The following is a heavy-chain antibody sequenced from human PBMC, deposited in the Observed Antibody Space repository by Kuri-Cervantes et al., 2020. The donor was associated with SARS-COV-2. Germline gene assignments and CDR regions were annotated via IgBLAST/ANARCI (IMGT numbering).Heavy chain of an antibody. V-gene: IGHV4-34*01. Sequence: SETLSLTCAVYGGSFSGYYWSWIRQPPGKGLEWIGEINHSGSTNYNPSLKSRVTTSVDTSKNQFSLKLSSVTAADTAVYYCAITEYQLLFYNWFDPWGQGTLVTVSS. J-gene: IGHJ5*02. CDR1: GGSFSGYY. CDR3: AITEYQLLFYNWFDP. D-gene: IGHD2-2*01. CDR2: INHSGST.